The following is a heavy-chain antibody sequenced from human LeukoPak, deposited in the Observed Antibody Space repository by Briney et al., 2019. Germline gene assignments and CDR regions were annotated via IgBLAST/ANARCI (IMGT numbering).Heavy chain of an antibody. V-gene: IGHV3-66*01. Sequence: GGSLRLSCAASGFTVSSNYMSLVRQAPGKGLEWVSVIYSGGSTYYADSVKGRFTISRDNSKNTLYLQMNSLRAEDTAVYYCAREKNDYGDHKDYWGQGTLVTVSS. CDR1: GFTVSSNY. CDR3: AREKNDYGDHKDY. J-gene: IGHJ4*02. D-gene: IGHD4-17*01. CDR2: IYSGGST.